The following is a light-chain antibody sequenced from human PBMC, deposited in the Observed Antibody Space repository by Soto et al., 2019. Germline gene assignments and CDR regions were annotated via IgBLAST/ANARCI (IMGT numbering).Light chain of an antibody. CDR3: AAWDHSLNDNV. J-gene: IGLJ1*01. CDR2: SNN. Sequence: QSVLTQPPSASGTPGQRVTICCSGSSSNIGSNTVNWYQQLPGTAPKLLIYSNNQRPSGVPDRFSGSKSGTSASLAISGLQSEDVSDYYCAAWDHSLNDNVFGTGTKLTVL. V-gene: IGLV1-44*01. CDR1: SSNIGSNT.